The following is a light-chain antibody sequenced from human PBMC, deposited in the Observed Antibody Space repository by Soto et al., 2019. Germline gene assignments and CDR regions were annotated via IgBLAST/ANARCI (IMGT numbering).Light chain of an antibody. CDR2: GAS. CDR1: RGIYTH. V-gene: IGKV1-27*01. Sequence: DIQMAQSPSSLSASVGDRVTITCRASRGIYTHLAWYQQKPGNAPKLLIYGASTLQSGVPCRFSASGSGTDFFLTISGLQSEDVGTYFCQTYDKAPWTFGPGTRV. J-gene: IGKJ1*01. CDR3: QTYDKAPWT.